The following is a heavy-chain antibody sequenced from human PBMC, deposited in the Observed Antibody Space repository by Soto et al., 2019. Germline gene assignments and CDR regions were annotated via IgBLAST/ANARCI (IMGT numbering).Heavy chain of an antibody. D-gene: IGHD7-27*01. CDR1: GFSFSNYD. CDR3: ARGVLGPGDYYYGMDV. CDR2: IGAASDT. Sequence: SXRRSCASSGFSFSNYDMHWVRQAPGEGLEWVSGIGAASDTYYPVSVQGRFTVSRDNAKKSLYLQMNSLRAGDTAVYYCARGVLGPGDYYYGMDVWGQGTTVTVSS. V-gene: IGHV3-13*01. J-gene: IGHJ6*02.